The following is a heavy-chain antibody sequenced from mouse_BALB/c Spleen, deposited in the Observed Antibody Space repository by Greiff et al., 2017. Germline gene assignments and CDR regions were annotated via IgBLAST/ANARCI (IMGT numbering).Heavy chain of an antibody. CDR1: GYTFTDYW. D-gene: IGHD2-1*01. V-gene: IGHV1-69*01. J-gene: IGHJ3*01. Sequence: VQLQQPGAELVMPGASVKMSCKASGYTFTDYWMHWVKQRPGQGLEWIGAIDTSDSYTSYNQKFKGKATLTVDESSSTAYMQLSSLTSEDSAVYYCARSPGNYGFAYWGQGTLVTVSA. CDR2: IDTSDSYT. CDR3: ARSPGNYGFAY.